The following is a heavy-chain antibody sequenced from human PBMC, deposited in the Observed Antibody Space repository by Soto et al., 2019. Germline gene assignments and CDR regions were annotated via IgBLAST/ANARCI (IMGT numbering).Heavy chain of an antibody. V-gene: IGHV3-23*01. CDR2: ISGTGGST. CDR3: AKGTAEIGTFDY. Sequence: PGGSLRLSCAASGFTFNNYVMSWVRQAPGKGLEWVSTISGTGGSTYHADPVKGRFTISRDNSKNTLYLQMNSLRAEDTAVYYCAKGTAEIGTFDYWGQGSLVTVPS. CDR1: GFTFNNYV. J-gene: IGHJ4*02. D-gene: IGHD6-13*01.